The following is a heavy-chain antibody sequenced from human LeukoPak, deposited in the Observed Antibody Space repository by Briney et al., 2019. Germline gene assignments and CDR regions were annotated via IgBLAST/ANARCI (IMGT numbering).Heavy chain of an antibody. D-gene: IGHD3-10*01. CDR2: IKGDGSDP. CDR3: ASCSVSWGSPYLDL. CDR1: GFTFSSHW. J-gene: IGHJ2*01. Sequence: GGSLRLSCAASGFTFSSHWMHWVRQAPGEGLVWVSRIKGDGSDPSYADSLKGRFTISRDNAKNTLYLQMNSLRAEDTAVYYCASCSVSWGSPYLDLWGRGTLVTVSS. V-gene: IGHV3-74*01.